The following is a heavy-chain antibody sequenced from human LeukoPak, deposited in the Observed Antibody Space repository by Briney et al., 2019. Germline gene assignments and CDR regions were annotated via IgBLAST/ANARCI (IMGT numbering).Heavy chain of an antibody. CDR1: GGSISSYY. CDR2: IYYSGST. V-gene: IGHV4-59*01. CDR3: AGTASSPGLDY. J-gene: IGHJ4*02. Sequence: SETLSLTCTVSGGSISSYYWSWIRQPPGKGLEWIGYIYYSGSTNYNPSLKSRVTISVDTSKNQFSLKLSSVTAADTAVYYCAGTASSPGLDYWGQGTLVTVSS.